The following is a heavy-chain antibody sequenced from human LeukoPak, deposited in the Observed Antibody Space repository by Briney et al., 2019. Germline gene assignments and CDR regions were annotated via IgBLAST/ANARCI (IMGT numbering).Heavy chain of an antibody. CDR3: TTTSQGKY. V-gene: IGHV3-7*01. CDR2: IEQDGSEK. Sequence: SGGSLRLSCAASGFTFGDYWMSWVRQAPGKGLEWVANIEQDGSEKYYVDSVKGRFTISRDNAKNSLYLQMNSLRAEDTAVYYCTTTSQGKYWGQGTLVTVSS. J-gene: IGHJ4*02. CDR1: GFTFGDYW.